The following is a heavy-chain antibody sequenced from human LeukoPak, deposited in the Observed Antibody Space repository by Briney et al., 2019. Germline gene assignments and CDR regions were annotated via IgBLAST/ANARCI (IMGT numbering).Heavy chain of an antibody. CDR2: MYTSGST. V-gene: IGHV4-4*07. CDR1: GGSISSNY. D-gene: IGHD3-10*01. Sequence: SETLSLTCTVSGGSISSNYWSWIRQPAGKGLEWIGLMYTSGSTNYNPSLKSRVTMSVDTSKNQFSLKLRSVTAADTAVYYCARDGSGSYGFDYWGQGTLVTVSS. CDR3: ARDGSGSYGFDY. J-gene: IGHJ4*02.